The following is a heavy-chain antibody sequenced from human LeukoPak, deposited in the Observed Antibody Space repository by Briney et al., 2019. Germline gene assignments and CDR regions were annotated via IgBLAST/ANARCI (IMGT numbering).Heavy chain of an antibody. D-gene: IGHD3-10*01. Sequence: GGSLRLSCAASGFTFSSYGMHWVRQAPGKGLEWVVVIWYDGSNKYYADSVKGRFTISRDNSKNTLYLQMNSLRAEDTAVYYCARDHTMVRGVNDYWGQGTLVTVSS. J-gene: IGHJ4*02. CDR1: GFTFSSYG. CDR3: ARDHTMVRGVNDY. V-gene: IGHV3-33*01. CDR2: IWYDGSNK.